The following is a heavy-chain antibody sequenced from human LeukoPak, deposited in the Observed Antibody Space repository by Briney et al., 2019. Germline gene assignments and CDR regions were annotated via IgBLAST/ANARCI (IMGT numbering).Heavy chain of an antibody. CDR1: GGSISSSIYY. Sequence: SETLSLTCTVSGGSISSSIYYWGWIRQPPGKGLEWIGNIYHSGNTYYNPSLKSRVTISVDTSKNQFSLKLSSVTAADTAVYYCARLGSWFDPWGQRTLVTVSS. V-gene: IGHV4-39*01. CDR3: ARLGSWFDP. J-gene: IGHJ5*02. CDR2: IYHSGNT. D-gene: IGHD2-2*03.